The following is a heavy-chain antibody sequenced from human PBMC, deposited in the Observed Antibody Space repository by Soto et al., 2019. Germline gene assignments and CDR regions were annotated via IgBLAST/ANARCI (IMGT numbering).Heavy chain of an antibody. Sequence: SGPTLVNPTETLTLTCTVSGFSLSNARMGVSWIRQPPGKALEWLAHIFSNDEKSYSTSLKSRLTISKDTSKSQVVLTMTNMDPVDTATYYCARIPYSSSWYYWFDPWGQGTLVTVSS. CDR1: GFSLSNARMG. V-gene: IGHV2-26*01. CDR2: IFSNDEK. J-gene: IGHJ5*02. CDR3: ARIPYSSSWYYWFDP. D-gene: IGHD6-13*01.